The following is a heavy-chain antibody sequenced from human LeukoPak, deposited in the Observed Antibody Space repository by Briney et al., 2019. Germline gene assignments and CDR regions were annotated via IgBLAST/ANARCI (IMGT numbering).Heavy chain of an antibody. CDR1: GGSISSGGYY. V-gene: IGHV4-31*03. CDR3: ARQLDIAAAEFDY. CDR2: IYYSGST. J-gene: IGHJ4*02. Sequence: PSQTLSLTCTVSGGSISSGGYYWSWIRQHPGKGLEWIGYIYYSGSTNYNPSLKSRVTISVDTSKNQFSLKLSSVTAADTAVYYCARQLDIAAAEFDYWGQGTLVTVSS. D-gene: IGHD6-13*01.